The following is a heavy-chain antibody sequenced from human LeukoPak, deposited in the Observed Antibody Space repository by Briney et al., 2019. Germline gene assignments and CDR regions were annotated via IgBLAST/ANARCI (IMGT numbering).Heavy chain of an antibody. V-gene: IGHV5-51*01. J-gene: IGHJ6*03. CDR2: IYPGASYT. D-gene: IGHD4-17*01. CDR3: ARHVGPTGYYYYYMDV. CDR1: GSRFTSYW. Sequence: GESLKISFKGSGSRFTSYWIGWVRQMPGKGLEWMGIIYPGASYTKYSPSFQGQVTISADKSISTAYLQRSSLEASDTAMYYCARHVGPTGYYYYYMDVWGKGTTVTVSS.